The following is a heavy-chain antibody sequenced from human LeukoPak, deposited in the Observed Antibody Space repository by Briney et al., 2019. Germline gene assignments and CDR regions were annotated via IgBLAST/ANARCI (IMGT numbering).Heavy chain of an antibody. D-gene: IGHD2-15*01. V-gene: IGHV4-59*01. Sequence: PSETLSLTCTVSGGSISSFYWSWIRQAPGKGLEWIGHTCHNGNSNYNPSLKTRVTLSLDTSKNQFSLKLNSVTAADTAVYYCASTEGYCSGGTCYSMEYFRHWGQGTQVAVSS. J-gene: IGHJ1*01. CDR2: TCHNGNS. CDR3: ASTEGYCSGGTCYSMEYFRH. CDR1: GGSISSFY.